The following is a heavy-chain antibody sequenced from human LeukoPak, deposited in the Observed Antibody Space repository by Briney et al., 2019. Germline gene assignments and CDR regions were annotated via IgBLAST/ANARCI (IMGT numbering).Heavy chain of an antibody. CDR3: ARDPGIAAAGTYYYYGMDV. D-gene: IGHD6-13*01. V-gene: IGHV3-53*01. Sequence: GSLRLSCAASGFAVSSNYMSWVRQAPGKGLEWVSVIYSGGSTYYADSVKGRFTISRDNSKNTLYLQMNSLGAEDTAVYYCARDPGIAAAGTYYYYGMDVWGQGTTVTVSS. CDR1: GFAVSSNY. J-gene: IGHJ6*02. CDR2: IYSGGST.